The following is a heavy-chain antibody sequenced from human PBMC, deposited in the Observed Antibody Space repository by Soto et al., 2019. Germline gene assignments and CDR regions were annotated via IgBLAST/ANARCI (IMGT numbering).Heavy chain of an antibody. D-gene: IGHD3-10*01. CDR3: ARDSSIYYGSGSRVLDY. J-gene: IGHJ4*02. CDR2: IYYSGST. CDR1: GGSISSYY. V-gene: IGHV4-59*01. Sequence: SETLSLTCTVSGGSISSYYWSWIRQPPGKGLEWIGYIYYSGSTNYNPSLKSRVTISVDTSKNQFSLKLSSVTAADTAVYYCARDSSIYYGSGSRVLDYWGQGTLVTVS.